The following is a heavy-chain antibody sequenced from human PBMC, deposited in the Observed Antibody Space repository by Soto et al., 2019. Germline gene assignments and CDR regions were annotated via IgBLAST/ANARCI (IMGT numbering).Heavy chain of an antibody. CDR3: ARDQDDILTGVSDY. CDR2: IIPILGIA. V-gene: IGHV1-69*08. J-gene: IGHJ4*02. CDR1: GGTFSSYT. Sequence: QVQLVQSGAEVKKPGSSVKVSCKASGGTFSSYTISWVRQAPGQGLEWMGRIIPILGIANYAQKFQGRVTITADKSTSTAYMERSSLRSEDTAVYYCARDQDDILTGVSDYWGQGTLVTVSS. D-gene: IGHD3-9*01.